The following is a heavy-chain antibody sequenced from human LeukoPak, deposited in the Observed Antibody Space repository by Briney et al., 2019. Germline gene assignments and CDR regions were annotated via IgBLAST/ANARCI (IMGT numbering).Heavy chain of an antibody. CDR2: ISSSSSYI. Sequence: PGGSLRLSCAASGFTFSSYSMNWVRQAPGKGLEWVSSISSSSSYIYYADSVKGRFTISRDNAKNSLYLQMNSLRAEDTAVYYCARETRTHIAAAGTFWFDPWGQGTLVTVPS. CDR1: GFTFSSYS. J-gene: IGHJ5*02. D-gene: IGHD6-13*01. CDR3: ARETRTHIAAAGTFWFDP. V-gene: IGHV3-21*01.